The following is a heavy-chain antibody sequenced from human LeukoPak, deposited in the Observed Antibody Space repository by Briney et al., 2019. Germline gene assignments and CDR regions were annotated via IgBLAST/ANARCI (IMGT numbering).Heavy chain of an antibody. CDR3: ARHVSETGTTVYYYGMDV. D-gene: IGHD1-7*01. Sequence: TSETLSLTCTVSGGSISSYYWSWIRQPPGKGLEWIGYIYYSGSTNYNSSLKRRVTISVDTSKNQFSLKLSSVTAADTAVYYCARHVSETGTTVYYYGMDVWGQGTTVTVSS. J-gene: IGHJ6*02. CDR2: IYYSGST. CDR1: GGSISSYY. V-gene: IGHV4-59*08.